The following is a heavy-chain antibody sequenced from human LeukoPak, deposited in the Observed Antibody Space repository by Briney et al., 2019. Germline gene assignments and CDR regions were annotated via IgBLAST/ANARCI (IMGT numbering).Heavy chain of an antibody. CDR3: ARGGYDSSGYYFVDAFDI. Sequence: SETLSLTCTVSGGSISSYYWSWIRQPAGKGLEWIGRIYTSGSTNYNPSLKSRVTISVDTSKNQFSLKLSSVTAADTAVYYCARGGYDSSGYYFVDAFDIWGQGTMVTVSS. J-gene: IGHJ3*02. CDR1: GGSISSYY. CDR2: IYTSGST. V-gene: IGHV4-4*07. D-gene: IGHD3-22*01.